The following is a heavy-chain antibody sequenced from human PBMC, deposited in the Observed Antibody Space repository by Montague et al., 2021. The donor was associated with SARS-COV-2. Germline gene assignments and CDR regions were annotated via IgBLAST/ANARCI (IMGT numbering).Heavy chain of an antibody. CDR3: ARGQDFLDYYYGMDV. CDR2: INPNTGGT. CDR1: GYTLTGYY. J-gene: IGHJ6*02. V-gene: IGHV1-2*04. Sequence: SGAEVKKPGESLRISCKASGYTLTGYYIHWVRQAPGQGLEWMGWINPNTGGTNYAQKFQGWVTMTRDTSINTAYIELGRLRSDDTAVYYCARGQDFLDYYYGMDVWGQGTTVTVSS.